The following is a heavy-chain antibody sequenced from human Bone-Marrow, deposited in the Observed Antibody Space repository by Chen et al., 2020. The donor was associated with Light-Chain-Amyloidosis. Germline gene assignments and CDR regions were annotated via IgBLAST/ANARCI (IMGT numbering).Heavy chain of an antibody. J-gene: IGHJ4*02. CDR2: IRGRGGST. V-gene: IGHV3-23*04. D-gene: IGHD5-12*01. CDR1: GFTFRGYG. CDR3: AKDLGPKGGYDYY. Sequence: VQLVQSGGGVVQPGGSLRLSCEASGFTFRGYGMSWVRQAPGKGLEWVSAIRGRGGSTYYADSVKGRFTNSRDNSKNTLYLQMNSLRAEDTAVYYCAKDLGPKGGYDYYWGQGTLVTVSS.